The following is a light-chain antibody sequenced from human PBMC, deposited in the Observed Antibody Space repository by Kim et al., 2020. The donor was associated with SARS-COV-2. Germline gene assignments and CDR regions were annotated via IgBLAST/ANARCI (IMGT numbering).Light chain of an antibody. CDR2: GAS. J-gene: IGKJ4*01. Sequence: VSPGEGATLSCRASQSISNILAWYQQKAGQAPRLLIYGASTRATDFPVRFSGSGSGTEFIITITGLQSEDIGVYYCQQYSSWPLTFGGGTKVDIK. CDR3: QQYSSWPLT. CDR1: QSISNI. V-gene: IGKV3D-15*01.